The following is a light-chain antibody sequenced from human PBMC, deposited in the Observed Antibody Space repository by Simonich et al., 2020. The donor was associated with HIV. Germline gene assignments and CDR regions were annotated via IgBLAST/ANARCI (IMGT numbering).Light chain of an antibody. CDR2: LGF. J-gene: IGKJ4*01. Sequence: DIVMTQSPLSLLVTTGEPSSISCRSRQILLHRNGYIYLDWYLQKPGHSPQLLIYLGFKRASGVPDRFSGSGSGTDFTLIISSLQAEDVAVYYCQQYYSTPLTFGGGTKVEIK. V-gene: IGKV2-28*01. CDR1: QILLHRNGYIY. CDR3: QQYYSTPLT.